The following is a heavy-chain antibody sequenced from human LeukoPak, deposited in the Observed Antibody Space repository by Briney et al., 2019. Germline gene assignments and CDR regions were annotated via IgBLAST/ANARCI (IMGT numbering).Heavy chain of an antibody. CDR3: ASSKSTMVRGVSSFDY. J-gene: IGHJ4*02. CDR1: GGSISSSSYY. Sequence: SETLSLTCTVSGGSISSSSYYWGWIRQPPGKGLEWIGSIYYSGSTYYNPSLKSRVTISVDTSKNQFSLKLSSVTAADTAVYYCASSKSTMVRGVSSFDYWGQGTLVTVSS. D-gene: IGHD3-10*01. CDR2: IYYSGST. V-gene: IGHV4-39*07.